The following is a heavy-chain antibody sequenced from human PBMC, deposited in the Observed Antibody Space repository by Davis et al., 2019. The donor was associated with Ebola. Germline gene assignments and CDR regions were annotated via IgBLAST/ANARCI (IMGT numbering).Heavy chain of an antibody. J-gene: IGHJ6*02. CDR3: ARSDCSGGSCYYYYYYGMDV. Sequence: AASVKVSCKASGYTFTSYAMHWVRQAPGQRLEWMGWINAGNGNTKYSQKFQGRVTITRDTSASTAYMELSSLRSEDTAVYYCARSDCSGGSCYYYYYYGMDVWGQGTTVTVSS. V-gene: IGHV1-3*01. CDR1: GYTFTSYA. D-gene: IGHD2-15*01. CDR2: INAGNGNT.